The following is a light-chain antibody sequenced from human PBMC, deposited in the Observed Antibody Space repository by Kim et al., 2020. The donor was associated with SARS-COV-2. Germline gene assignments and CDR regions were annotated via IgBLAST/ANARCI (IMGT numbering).Light chain of an antibody. CDR3: NSRDSSGNHLV. J-gene: IGLJ3*02. CDR1: SLRSYY. CDR2: GKN. V-gene: IGLV3-19*01. Sequence: LGKTVRITCQGDSLRSYYASWYQQKPGQAPVLVIYGKNNRPSGIPDRFSGSSSGNTASLTITGAQAEDEADYYCNSRDSSGNHLVFGGGTQLTVL.